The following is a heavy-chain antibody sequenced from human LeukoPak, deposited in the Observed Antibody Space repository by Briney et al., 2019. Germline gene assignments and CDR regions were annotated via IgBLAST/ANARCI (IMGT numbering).Heavy chain of an antibody. Sequence: TSETLSLTCAVSGGSISSGDYSWSWIRQPPGKGLEWIGYIYHSGSPYYNPSLKSRVTISVDRSKNQFSLKPSSVTAADTAVYYCARGGKGYFDYWGQGTLVTVSS. CDR3: ARGGKGYFDY. J-gene: IGHJ4*02. CDR1: GGSISSGDYS. V-gene: IGHV4-30-2*01. D-gene: IGHD1-26*01. CDR2: IYHSGSP.